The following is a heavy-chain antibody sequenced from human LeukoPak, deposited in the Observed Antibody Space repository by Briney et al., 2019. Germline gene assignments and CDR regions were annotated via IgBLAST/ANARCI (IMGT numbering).Heavy chain of an antibody. V-gene: IGHV1-2*02. CDR1: GYTFTGYY. Sequence: ASVKVSCKAPGYTFTGYYIHWVRQAPGQGLEWMGWINPNSGGTNYAQRSQDRVTMTRDTSISTAYMEVSSLRSDDTAVYYCARYSSGSPFDHWGQGTLVTVSS. D-gene: IGHD6-19*01. CDR2: INPNSGGT. CDR3: ARYSSGSPFDH. J-gene: IGHJ4*02.